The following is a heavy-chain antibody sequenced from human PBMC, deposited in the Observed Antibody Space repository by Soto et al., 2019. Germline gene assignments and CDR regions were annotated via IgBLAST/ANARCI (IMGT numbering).Heavy chain of an antibody. CDR2: IIPIFGTA. CDR3: ARPTRYYYDSSGQSAWFDP. J-gene: IGHJ5*02. Sequence: GASVKVSCKASGGTFSSYAISWVRQATGQGLEWMGGIIPIFGTANYAQKLQGRVAITADESTSTAYMELSSLRSEDTAVYYCARPTRYYYDSSGQSAWFDPWGQGTLVTVSS. V-gene: IGHV1-69*13. D-gene: IGHD3-22*01. CDR1: GGTFSSYA.